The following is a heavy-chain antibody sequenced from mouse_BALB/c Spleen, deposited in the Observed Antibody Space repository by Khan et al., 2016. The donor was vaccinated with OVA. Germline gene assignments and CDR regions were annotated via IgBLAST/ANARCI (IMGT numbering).Heavy chain of an antibody. Sequence: VQLQQSGPGLVKPSQSLSLTCTVTGYSITSGYGWNWIRQFPGNKLEWMGFISCTGSTNYNPTFKSRTSMTRDTSKNQFFLQLNSVTTEDTATYYCARTARIKYWGQGTTLTVSS. CDR3: ARTARIKY. V-gene: IGHV3-2*02. CDR1: GYSITSGYG. D-gene: IGHD1-2*01. J-gene: IGHJ2*01. CDR2: ISCTGST.